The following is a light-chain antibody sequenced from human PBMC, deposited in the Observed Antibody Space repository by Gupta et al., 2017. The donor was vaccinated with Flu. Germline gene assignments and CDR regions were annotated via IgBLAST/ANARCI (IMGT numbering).Light chain of an antibody. CDR2: LGS. Sequence: VTPGEPASISCRYSQNLLHTNGYNYLDWYLQKPGQSPQLLIYLGSNRASGVPDRFSGSGSGTDFTLKISRVEAEDVGVYYCMQTLHTPPTFGQGTKLEIK. J-gene: IGKJ2*01. CDR3: MQTLHTPPT. CDR1: QNLLHTNGYNY. V-gene: IGKV2-28*01.